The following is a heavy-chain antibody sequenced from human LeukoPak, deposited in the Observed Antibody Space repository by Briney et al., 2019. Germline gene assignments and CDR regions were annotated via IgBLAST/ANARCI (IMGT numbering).Heavy chain of an antibody. D-gene: IGHD5-12*01. Sequence: RSGGSLRLSCAASGFTFSDYYMSWIRQAPGKGLEWVSYISSSGNTIYSADSVKGRFTISRDNAKNSLYLQMNSLRAEDTAVYYCVRDGYRGYDFAFDIWGQGTEVTVSS. V-gene: IGHV3-11*04. CDR3: VRDGYRGYDFAFDI. CDR1: GFTFSDYY. CDR2: ISSSGNTI. J-gene: IGHJ3*02.